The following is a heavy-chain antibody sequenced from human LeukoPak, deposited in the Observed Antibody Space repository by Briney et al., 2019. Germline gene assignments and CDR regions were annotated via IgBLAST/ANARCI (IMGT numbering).Heavy chain of an antibody. CDR1: GFTFSSYG. D-gene: IGHD6-19*01. J-gene: IGHJ4*02. CDR2: ISYDGSNK. CDR3: AKEGVAGRIFDY. V-gene: IGHV3-30*18. Sequence: PGGSLRLSCAASGFTFSSYGMHWVRQAPGKGLEWVAVISYDGSNKYYGDSVKGRFTISRDNSKNTLYLLMNSLKPEDTAVYYCAKEGVAGRIFDYWGQGTLVTVSS.